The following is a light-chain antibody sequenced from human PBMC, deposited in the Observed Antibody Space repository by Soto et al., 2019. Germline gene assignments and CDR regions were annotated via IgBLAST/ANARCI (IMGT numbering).Light chain of an antibody. V-gene: IGKV3-15*01. CDR2: GAS. CDR1: QSVSSN. CDR3: QWYKHWPPSYT. J-gene: IGKJ2*01. Sequence: EIVMTQSPATLSVSPGERATLSCRASQSVSSNLAWYQQKPGQAPRLLIYGASTRATGIPARFSGSGSGTELPLTISSLQSEDFAVYYCQWYKHWPPSYTFGPGTKLEIK.